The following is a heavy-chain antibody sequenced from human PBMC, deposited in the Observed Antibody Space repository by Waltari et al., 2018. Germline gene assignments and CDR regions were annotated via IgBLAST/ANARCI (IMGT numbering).Heavy chain of an antibody. J-gene: IGHJ6*02. Sequence: EVQLLESGGGLVQPGGSLRLSCAASGFTFSSYAMSWVRQAPGKGLEWVSAISGSDGSTYYADSVKGRFTISRDNSKNTLYLQMNSLRAEDTAVYYCAKGRNLDYYYYGMDVWGQGTTVTVSS. CDR2: ISGSDGST. CDR1: GFTFSSYA. V-gene: IGHV3-23*01. CDR3: AKGRNLDYYYYGMDV.